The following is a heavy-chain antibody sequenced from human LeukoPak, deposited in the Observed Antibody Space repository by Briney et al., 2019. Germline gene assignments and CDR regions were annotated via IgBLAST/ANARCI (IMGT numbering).Heavy chain of an antibody. Sequence: GGSLRLSCAASGFTFSSYAMHWVRQAPGKGLEWVAVISYDGSNKYYADSVKGRFTISRDNSKNTLYLQMNSLRAEDTAVYYCAKGASGNDYGDYTDYWGQGTLVTVSS. D-gene: IGHD4-17*01. CDR2: ISYDGSNK. CDR1: GFTFSSYA. J-gene: IGHJ4*02. V-gene: IGHV3-30*04. CDR3: AKGASGNDYGDYTDY.